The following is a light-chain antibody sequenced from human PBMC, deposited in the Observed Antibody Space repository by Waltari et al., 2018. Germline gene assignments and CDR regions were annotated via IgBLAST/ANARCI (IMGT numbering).Light chain of an antibody. V-gene: IGKV2-30*02. Sequence: DVVMTQSPLSLPVTLGQPASISCRSSQRLVHTDGNTYLSWFHQRPGQSPRRLIYKVSNRDSEVPDRFSGSGSGTDFTLKISRVEAEDVGLYYCMQSTHWPPWTFGQGTKVEIK. CDR1: QRLVHTDGNTY. CDR3: MQSTHWPPWT. CDR2: KVS. J-gene: IGKJ1*01.